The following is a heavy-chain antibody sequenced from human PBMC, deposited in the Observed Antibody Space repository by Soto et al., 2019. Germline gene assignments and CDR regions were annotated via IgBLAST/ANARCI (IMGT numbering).Heavy chain of an antibody. D-gene: IGHD1-1*01. CDR1: GLDFGLLP. Sequence: EVHLLQSGGGVVQPGGSLRLPWAASGLDFGLLPRSWSRQAPGKDRGGVPPISGGARSTFYADSVKGRFNISRDNSNNMVYLQMNNLRVEDTAVYYCAKYFPRVDIPTTYYFDSWGQGRLVTVSS. J-gene: IGHJ4*02. V-gene: IGHV3-23*01. CDR3: AKYFPRVDIPTTYYFDS. CDR2: ISGGARST.